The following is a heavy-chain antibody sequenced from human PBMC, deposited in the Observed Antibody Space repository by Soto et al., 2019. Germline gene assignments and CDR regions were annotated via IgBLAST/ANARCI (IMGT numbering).Heavy chain of an antibody. D-gene: IGHD3-3*01. J-gene: IGHJ4*02. V-gene: IGHV3-23*01. CDR2: ISGSGGST. CDR3: AKVSGTYYDFWSGYSPEDYFDY. Sequence: GGSLRLSCAASGFTFSSYAMSWVRQAPGKGLEWVSAISGSGGSTYYADSVKGRFTISRDNSKNTLYLQMNSLRAEDTAVYYCAKVSGTYYDFWSGYSPEDYFDYWGQGXLVTVSS. CDR1: GFTFSSYA.